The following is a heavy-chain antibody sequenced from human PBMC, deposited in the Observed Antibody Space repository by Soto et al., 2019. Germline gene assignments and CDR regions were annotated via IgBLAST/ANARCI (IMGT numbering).Heavy chain of an antibody. CDR3: ARDASRGIVVVPAAIMNNFNSDSVKQNYGMDV. CDR2: ISMSSSTI. V-gene: IGHV3-48*02. D-gene: IGHD2-2*02. J-gene: IGHJ6*02. CDR1: GFTFSSYS. Sequence: GGSLRLSCAAPGFTFSSYSMNWVRQAPGKGLEWVSYISMSSSTIYYADSVKGRFTISRDNAKNSLYLQMNSLRDEDTAVYYCARDASRGIVVVPAAIMNNFNSDSVKQNYGMDVWGQGTTVTVSS.